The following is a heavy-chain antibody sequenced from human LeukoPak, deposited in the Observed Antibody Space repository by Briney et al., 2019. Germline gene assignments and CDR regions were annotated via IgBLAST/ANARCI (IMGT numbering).Heavy chain of an antibody. CDR3: AKSFRYSSSELPTDY. J-gene: IGHJ4*02. D-gene: IGHD6-13*01. V-gene: IGHV3-30*02. CDR1: GFTFSSYG. Sequence: PGGSLRLSCAASGFTFSSYGMHWVRQAPGKGLEWVAFIRYDGSNKYYADSVKGRFTISRDNSKNTLYLQMNSLRAEDTAVYYCAKSFRYSSSELPTDYWGQGTLVTVSS. CDR2: IRYDGSNK.